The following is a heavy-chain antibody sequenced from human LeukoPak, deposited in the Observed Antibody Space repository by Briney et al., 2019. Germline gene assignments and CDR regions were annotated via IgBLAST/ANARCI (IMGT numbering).Heavy chain of an antibody. J-gene: IGHJ2*01. Sequence: GWSLRRSCAASGFTFSDHYMDWVRQAPREGLEWVGRTRNRPQSYTTEYAASVKGRFTISRDDSKNLLYLQMNSLKSEDTAVYYCARVAANERWYFDLWGRGTLVTVSS. CDR3: ARVAANERWYFDL. V-gene: IGHV3-72*01. CDR1: GFTFSDHY. CDR2: TRNRPQSYTT. D-gene: IGHD6-25*01.